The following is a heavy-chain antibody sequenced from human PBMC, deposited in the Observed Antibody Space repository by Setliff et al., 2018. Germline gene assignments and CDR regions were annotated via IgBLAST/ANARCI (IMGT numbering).Heavy chain of an antibody. Sequence: SVKVSCKASGATFSCHGISWVRQAPGQGLEWMGGTIPMFGTTEYAQKFQGRLTIITDEPTNTAFMQLSSLRSDDTAVYYCVREGVDSRSSTDYRYYMDVWGKGTTVTVSS. V-gene: IGHV1-69*05. CDR1: GATFSCHG. CDR2: TIPMFGTT. CDR3: VREGVDSRSSTDYRYYMDV. J-gene: IGHJ6*03. D-gene: IGHD3-22*01.